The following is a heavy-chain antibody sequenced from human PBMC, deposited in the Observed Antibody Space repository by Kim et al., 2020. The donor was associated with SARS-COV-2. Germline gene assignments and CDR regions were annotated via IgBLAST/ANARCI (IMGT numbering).Heavy chain of an antibody. Sequence: SETLSLTCTVSGDSIRSGGYYWSWIRQHPGKGLEWIGNIYYNGSTYYNSSLRSRITISIDTSKNKFSLTLTSVTAADTAAYYCARDKEVTLVRGLRASYYYGLDVWGQGTTVTVSS. D-gene: IGHD3-10*01. CDR2: IYYNGST. CDR3: ARDKEVTLVRGLRASYYYGLDV. V-gene: IGHV4-31*03. CDR1: GDSIRSGGYY. J-gene: IGHJ6*02.